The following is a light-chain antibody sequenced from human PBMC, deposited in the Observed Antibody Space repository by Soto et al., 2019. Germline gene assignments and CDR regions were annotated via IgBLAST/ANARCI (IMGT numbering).Light chain of an antibody. V-gene: IGKV3-20*01. CDR1: QSVSSRY. CDR2: GAS. J-gene: IGKJ5*01. CDR3: QQYANSTIT. Sequence: EIVLTQSPGTLSFSPRERSTLSCMASQSVSSRYLYWYQQKPGQAPRLLIYGASSRASGIPERFFGSGSGTDFTITINRMETEDFEVYYCQQYANSTITFGQGTRLEIK.